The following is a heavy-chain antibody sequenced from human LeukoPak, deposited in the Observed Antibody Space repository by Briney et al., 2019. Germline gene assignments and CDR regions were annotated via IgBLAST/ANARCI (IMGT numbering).Heavy chain of an antibody. V-gene: IGHV3-74*03. D-gene: IGHD3-9*01. CDR2: INGDGSST. CDR3: AKAEGYDILTGLDY. Sequence: GGSLRLSCAASGFTFSSYWMHWVRQAPGKGLVWVSRINGDGSSTKYADSVKGRFTISRDNAKNTLYLQMNSLRTEDTAVYYCAKAEGYDILTGLDYWGQGTLVTVSS. CDR1: GFTFSSYW. J-gene: IGHJ4*02.